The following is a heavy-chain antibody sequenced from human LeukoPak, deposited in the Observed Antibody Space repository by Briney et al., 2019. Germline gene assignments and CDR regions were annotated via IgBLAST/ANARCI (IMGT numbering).Heavy chain of an antibody. CDR2: IYYSGST. CDR3: ARHGRAPGYYYYGMDV. CDR1: GGSISSYY. J-gene: IGHJ6*02. Sequence: SETLSLTCTVSGGSISSYYWSWIRQPPGKGLEWIGYIYYSGSTNYNPSLKSRVTISVDTSKNQFSLKLSPVTAADTAVYYCARHGRAPGYYYYGMDVWGQGTTVTASS. V-gene: IGHV4-59*08.